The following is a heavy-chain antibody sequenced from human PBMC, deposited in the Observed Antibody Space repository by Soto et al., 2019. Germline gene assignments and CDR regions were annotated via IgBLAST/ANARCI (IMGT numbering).Heavy chain of an antibody. CDR1: GYTFTGYY. J-gene: IGHJ4*02. CDR3: ARVGSYDILTGSAPFDY. CDR2: VNPNSGGT. V-gene: IGHV1-2*04. Sequence: ASVKVSCKASGYTFTGYYMHWVRQAPGQGLEWMGWVNPNSGGTNYAQKFQGWVTMTRDTSISTAYMELSRLRSDDTAVYYCARVGSYDILTGSAPFDYWGQGTLVTVSS. D-gene: IGHD3-9*01.